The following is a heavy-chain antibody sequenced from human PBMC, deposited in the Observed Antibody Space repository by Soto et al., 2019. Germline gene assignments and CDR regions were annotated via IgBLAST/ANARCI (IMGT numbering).Heavy chain of an antibody. CDR1: GFTVSSNY. J-gene: IGHJ4*02. D-gene: IGHD3-16*01. CDR2: LSSDGFGT. CDR3: ARDLGGPDY. Sequence: GGSLRLSCAASGFTVSSNYMSWVRQAPGKGLEWVSRLSSDGFGTAYADSVKGRFHISRDNARNTLFLQMNGLRAEDTAVYYCARDLGGPDYWGRGTLVTVSS. V-gene: IGHV3-74*03.